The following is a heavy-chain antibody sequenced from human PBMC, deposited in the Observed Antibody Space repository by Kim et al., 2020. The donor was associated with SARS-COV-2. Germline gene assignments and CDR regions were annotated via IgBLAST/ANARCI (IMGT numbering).Heavy chain of an antibody. CDR2: ISSSSSYI. D-gene: IGHD4-17*01. CDR3: AREPSVTTFRVPKYNWFDP. Sequence: GGSLRLSCAASGFTFTTYNMNWVRQAPGKGLEWVSSISSSSSYIYYADSVKGRFTISRDNAKNSLYLQMNSLRAEDTAVYYCAREPSVTTFRVPKYNWFDPWGQGTLVTVSS. J-gene: IGHJ5*02. V-gene: IGHV3-21*01. CDR1: GFTFTTYN.